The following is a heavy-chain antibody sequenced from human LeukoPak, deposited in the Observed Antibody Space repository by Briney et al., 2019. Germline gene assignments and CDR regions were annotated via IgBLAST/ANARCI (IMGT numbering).Heavy chain of an antibody. V-gene: IGHV3-23*01. J-gene: IGHJ4*02. CDR3: SFSPWGYNYGCAY. Sequence: GRSLRLSCTGSGFTFSSYVINCVRQAPGRGLEWVSTLSEGGTTSYYADSVKGRFTVYRDNSQNTLYLEMNSLRGDDTALYVCSFSPWGYNYGCAYWGQGTLVIVSA. CDR2: LSEGGTTS. D-gene: IGHD5-18*01. CDR1: GFTFSSYV.